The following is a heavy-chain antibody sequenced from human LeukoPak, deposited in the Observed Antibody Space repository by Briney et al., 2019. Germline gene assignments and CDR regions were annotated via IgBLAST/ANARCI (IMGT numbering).Heavy chain of an antibody. CDR3: ARDRIAVPSLADY. Sequence: GGSLRLSCAASGFTFSSYSMNWVRQAPGKGLEWVSSISSSSSYIYYADSVKGRFTISRDNAKNSLYLQMNSLRAEDTAVYYCARDRIAVPSLADYWGQGTLVTVSS. J-gene: IGHJ4*02. D-gene: IGHD6-19*01. V-gene: IGHV3-21*01. CDR2: ISSSSSYI. CDR1: GFTFSSYS.